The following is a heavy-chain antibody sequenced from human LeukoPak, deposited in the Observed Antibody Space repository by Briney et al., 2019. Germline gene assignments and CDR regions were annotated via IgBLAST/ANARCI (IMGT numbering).Heavy chain of an antibody. V-gene: IGHV3-30-3*01. CDR1: GFTFSSYA. J-gene: IGHJ4*02. CDR2: ISYDGSNK. Sequence: PGGSLRLSCAASGFTFSSYAMHWVRQAPGKGLEWVAVISYDGSNKYYADSVKGRFTISRDNSKNTLYLQMNSLRAEDTAVYYCARDFMVATSSEDYWGQGTLVTVSS. CDR3: ARDFMVATSSEDY. D-gene: IGHD5-12*01.